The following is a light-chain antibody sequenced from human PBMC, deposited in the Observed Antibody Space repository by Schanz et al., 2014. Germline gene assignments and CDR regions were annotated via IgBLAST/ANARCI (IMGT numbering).Light chain of an antibody. J-gene: IGLJ2*01. Sequence: QSALTQPPSASGSPGQSVTISCTGTSNDIGRYDFVSWYQQHPGKAPKLMIYAVNKRPSGVPDRFSGSKSGNTASLTVSGLQAEDEADYYCSSYAGSNNPVVFGGGTKLTVL. CDR2: AVN. V-gene: IGLV2-8*01. CDR3: SSYAGSNNPVV. CDR1: SNDIGRYDF.